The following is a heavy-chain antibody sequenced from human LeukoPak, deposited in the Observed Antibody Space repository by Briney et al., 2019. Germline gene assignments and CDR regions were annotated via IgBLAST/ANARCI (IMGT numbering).Heavy chain of an antibody. CDR1: GGSISSSSYY. D-gene: IGHD1-26*01. V-gene: IGHV4-39*01. J-gene: IGHJ4*02. CDR3: ARQMGATITFADY. Sequence: SETLSLTCTVSGGSISSSSYYWGWIRQPPGKGLEWIGSIYYSGSTYYNPSLKSRVTISVDTSKNQFSLKLSSVTAADTAVYYCARQMGATITFADYWGQGTLVTVSS. CDR2: IYYSGST.